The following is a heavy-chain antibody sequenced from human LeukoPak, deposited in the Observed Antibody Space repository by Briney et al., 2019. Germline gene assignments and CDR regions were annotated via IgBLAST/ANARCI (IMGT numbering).Heavy chain of an antibody. CDR2: INHSGST. V-gene: IGHV4-34*01. J-gene: IGHJ3*02. CDR3: ARAAPDIVVVPANDAFDI. D-gene: IGHD2-2*01. Sequence: SETLYLTCAVYGGSFSGYYWSWIRQPPGKGLEWIGEINHSGSTNYNPSHKSRVTISVDTSKNQFSLKLSSVTAADTAVYYCARAAPDIVVVPANDAFDIWGQGTMVTVSS. CDR1: GGSFSGYY.